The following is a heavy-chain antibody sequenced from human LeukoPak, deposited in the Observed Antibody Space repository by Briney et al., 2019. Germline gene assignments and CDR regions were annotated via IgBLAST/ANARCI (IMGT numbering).Heavy chain of an antibody. D-gene: IGHD5-18*01. J-gene: IGHJ4*02. CDR1: GFTFSSYS. Sequence: GGSLRLSCTASGFTFSSYSMNWVRQAPGKGLEWVSSISSSSSYIYYADSVKGRFTISRDNAKNSLYLQMNSLRAEDTAVYYCARGGGYSYGYPLWGQGTLVTVSS. CDR2: ISSSSSYI. V-gene: IGHV3-21*01. CDR3: ARGGGYSYGYPL.